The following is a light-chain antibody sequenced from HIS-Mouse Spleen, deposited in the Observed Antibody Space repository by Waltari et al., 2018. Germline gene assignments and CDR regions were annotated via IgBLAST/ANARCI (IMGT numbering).Light chain of an antibody. CDR1: QSVSSSY. J-gene: IGKJ1*01. CDR3: QQYGNSPRT. Sequence: EIVLTQSPGTLSLSPGARATLSCRASQSVSSSYLAWYQQKPGQDPRLLIYGASSRATGIPDRFSGSGSGTDFTLTISRLEPEDFAVYYCQQYGNSPRTFGQGTKVEIK. V-gene: IGKV3-20*01. CDR2: GAS.